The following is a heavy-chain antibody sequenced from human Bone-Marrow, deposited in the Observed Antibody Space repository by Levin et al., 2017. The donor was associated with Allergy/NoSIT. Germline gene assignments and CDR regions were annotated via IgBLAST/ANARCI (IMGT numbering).Heavy chain of an antibody. J-gene: IGHJ4*02. CDR1: GGSISTHTFY. D-gene: IGHD3-10*01. Sequence: GSLRLSCTVSGGSISTHTFYWGWIRQPPGKGLEWIGSLFHSGTTHYDPSFKSRVTISVDTSKDQFSLRMTSVSAADTAVYYCARVVWFGGQYYFDSWGQGILVTVSS. CDR2: LFHSGTT. CDR3: ARVVWFGGQYYFDS. V-gene: IGHV4-39*01.